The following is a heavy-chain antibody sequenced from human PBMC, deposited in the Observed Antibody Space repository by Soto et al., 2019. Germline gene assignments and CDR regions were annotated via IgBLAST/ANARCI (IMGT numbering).Heavy chain of an antibody. CDR2: IYYSGST. J-gene: IGHJ2*01. V-gene: IGHV4-59*01. D-gene: IGHD3-10*02. CDR3: AIDVFFFQAEDGIRDVRSVSAFLLNRSSDL. Sequence: PEKGLEWIGYIYYSGSTNYNPSLKSRFTISVDTSKKQFSLKLSSVTAEDTAVYYCAIDVFFFQAEDGIRDVRSVSAFLLNRSSDL.